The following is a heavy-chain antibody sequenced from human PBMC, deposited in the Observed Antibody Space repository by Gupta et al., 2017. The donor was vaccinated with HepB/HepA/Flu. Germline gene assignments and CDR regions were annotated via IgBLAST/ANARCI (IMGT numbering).Heavy chain of an antibody. V-gene: IGHV3-74*01. D-gene: IGHD5-12*01. Sequence: EVQLVESGGGFVQPGGSLRLSCAASGFIFNTYWMHWVRQAPGKGPEWVSRVNGDGTTTEYTDSVRGRFTISRDNTKNILYLQMNSLRTDDTALYYCTKDIYSGNNGAIFDPWGQGTLVTVSS. J-gene: IGHJ5*02. CDR2: VNGDGTTT. CDR3: TKDIYSGNNGAIFDP. CDR1: GFIFNTYW.